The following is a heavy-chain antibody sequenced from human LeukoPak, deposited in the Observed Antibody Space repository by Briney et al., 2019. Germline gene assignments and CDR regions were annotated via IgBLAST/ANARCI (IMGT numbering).Heavy chain of an antibody. CDR3: AKQLGYCSVGSCYFPY. D-gene: IGHD2-15*01. Sequence: GGSLRLSCAASGFTFSSSAMSWVRQAPGKGLEWVSAISNNGGYTYYADSVQGRFTISRDNSKSTLCLQMNSLRAEDTAVYYCAKQLGYCSVGSCYFPYWGQGTLVTVSS. J-gene: IGHJ4*02. CDR2: ISNNGGYT. V-gene: IGHV3-23*01. CDR1: GFTFSSSA.